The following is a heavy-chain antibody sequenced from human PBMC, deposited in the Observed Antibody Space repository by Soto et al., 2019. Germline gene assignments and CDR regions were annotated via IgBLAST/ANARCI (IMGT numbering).Heavy chain of an antibody. CDR3: ARGGAMGVDY. CDR2: IYFDGITT. D-gene: IGHD1-26*01. Sequence: EVQLVESGGAVVQPGGSLRLPCTASGFTFNTPWMHWVPQAPGKGLVWVSRIYFDGITTNYADSVKGRLTVSRDNAKNTVYLHVNTLRDEDTAVYYCARGGAMGVDYWGQGTLVTVSS. CDR1: GFTFNTPW. J-gene: IGHJ4*02. V-gene: IGHV3-74*01.